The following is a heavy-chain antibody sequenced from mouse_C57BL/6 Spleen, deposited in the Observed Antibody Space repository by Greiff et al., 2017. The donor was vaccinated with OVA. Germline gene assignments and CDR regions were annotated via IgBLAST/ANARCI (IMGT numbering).Heavy chain of an antibody. CDR2: INPNNGGT. Sequence: EVQLQQSGPELVKPGASVKISCKASGYTFTDYYMNWVQQSHGKSLEWIGDINPNNGGTSYNQKFKGKATLTVDKSSSTAYMELRSLTSEDSAVYYCAWYGNFDYWGQGTTLTVSS. D-gene: IGHD2-10*02. CDR1: GYTFTDYY. CDR3: AWYGNFDY. V-gene: IGHV1-26*01. J-gene: IGHJ2*01.